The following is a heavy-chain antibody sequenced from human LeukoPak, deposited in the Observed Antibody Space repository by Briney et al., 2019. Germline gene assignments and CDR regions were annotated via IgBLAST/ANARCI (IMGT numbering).Heavy chain of an antibody. D-gene: IGHD3-10*01. CDR1: GFTFSSYA. J-gene: IGHJ4*02. CDR3: AREDGSGSVYY. Sequence: GGSLRLSCAASGFTFSSYAMHWVRQAPGKGLEWVAVISYDGSNKYYADSVKGRFTIFRDNSKNTLYLQMNSLRAEDTAVYYCAREDGSGSVYYWGQGTLVTVSS. CDR2: ISYDGSNK. V-gene: IGHV3-30*04.